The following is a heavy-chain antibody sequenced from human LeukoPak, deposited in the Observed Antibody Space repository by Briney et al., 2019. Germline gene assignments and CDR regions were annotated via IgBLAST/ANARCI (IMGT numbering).Heavy chain of an antibody. Sequence: GGSLRLSCAASGFTFSSYAMSWVRQAPGKGLEWVAVMPSDGSIEDYADSVKGRFTVSRDNSKNTLYLQMNSLRAEDTALYYCARDGNTCFDYWGQGTLVTVSS. J-gene: IGHJ4*02. CDR2: MPSDGSIE. CDR1: GFTFSSYA. V-gene: IGHV3-30-3*01. D-gene: IGHD1-7*01. CDR3: ARDGNTCFDY.